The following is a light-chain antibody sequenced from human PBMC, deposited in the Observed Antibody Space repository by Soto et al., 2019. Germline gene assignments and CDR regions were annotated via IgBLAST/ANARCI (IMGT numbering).Light chain of an antibody. CDR3: QLTYTTPGN. CDR1: QSISSY. V-gene: IGKV1-39*01. J-gene: IGKJ2*02. CDR2: GAS. Sequence: DIQMTQSPSSLSASLGDRVTITCRASQSISSYLNWYQQRPGQAPRLLIYGASTLQSGVPSRFSGSRSGTDFTLTITFLQPEDFATYYCQLTYTTPGNFGQGTRVDI.